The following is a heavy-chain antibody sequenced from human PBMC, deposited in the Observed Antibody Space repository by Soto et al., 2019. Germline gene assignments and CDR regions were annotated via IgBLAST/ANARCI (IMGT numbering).Heavy chain of an antibody. D-gene: IGHD3-10*01. CDR1: GYTFTSYG. J-gene: IGHJ3*02. Sequence: ASVKVSCKASGYTFTSYGISWVRQAPGQGLEWMGWISAYNGNTNYAQKLQGRVTMTTDTSTSTAYMELRSLRSDDTAVYYCARALRITMVRGVIPGLDAFDSWGQGTMVTVSS. CDR3: ARALRITMVRGVIPGLDAFDS. CDR2: ISAYNGNT. V-gene: IGHV1-18*01.